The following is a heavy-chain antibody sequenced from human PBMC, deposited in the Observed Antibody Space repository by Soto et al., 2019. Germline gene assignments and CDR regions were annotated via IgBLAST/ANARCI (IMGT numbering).Heavy chain of an antibody. Sequence: EVRLVESGGGLVQTGGSLRLSCTIYESTVRRDWMNWVRQAPGKGLEWVAHINQDGSEKYYVDSVKGRFTISRDNANNLLSLQMNSLGAGDTAMYYCSGGVGDAFWGQGTLVTVSS. V-gene: IGHV3-7*04. CDR1: ESTVRRDW. D-gene: IGHD1-26*01. CDR3: SGGVGDAF. CDR2: INQDGSEK. J-gene: IGHJ4*02.